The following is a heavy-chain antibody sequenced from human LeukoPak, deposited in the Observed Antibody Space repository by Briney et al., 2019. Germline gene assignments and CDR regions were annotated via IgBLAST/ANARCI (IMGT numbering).Heavy chain of an antibody. CDR3: ARARAAAPDYMDV. Sequence: GGSLRLSCAASGFTFSSYSMNWVRQAPGKGLEWVSSISSSSSYIYYADSVKGRFTISRDNAKNSLYLQMNSLRAEDTAVYYCARARAAAPDYMDVWGKGTTVTVSS. CDR2: ISSSSSYI. V-gene: IGHV3-21*01. J-gene: IGHJ6*03. CDR1: GFTFSSYS. D-gene: IGHD6-13*01.